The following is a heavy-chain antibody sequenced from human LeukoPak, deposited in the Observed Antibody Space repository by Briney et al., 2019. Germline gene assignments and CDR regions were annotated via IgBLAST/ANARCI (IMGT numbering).Heavy chain of an antibody. Sequence: GESLKISCKGSGYSFTSYWIGWVRQMPGKGLEWMGIIYPGDSDTRYSPSFQGQVTISADKSISTAYLQWSSLKASDTAMYYCARGARSGYSSAATTLPLDYWGQGTLVTVSS. D-gene: IGHD5-12*01. CDR3: ARGARSGYSSAATTLPLDY. CDR2: IYPGDSDT. CDR1: GYSFTSYW. V-gene: IGHV5-51*01. J-gene: IGHJ4*02.